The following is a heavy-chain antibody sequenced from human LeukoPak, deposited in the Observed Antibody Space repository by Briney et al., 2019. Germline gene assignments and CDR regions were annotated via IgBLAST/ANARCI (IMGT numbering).Heavy chain of an antibody. D-gene: IGHD2-2*01. J-gene: IGHJ4*02. V-gene: IGHV4-59*01. CDR2: IYYSGST. CDR3: ARPYCRSSSCYAKTLFDL. Sequence: PSVTLSLTCTLSGASISTYYWSWIRQPPGKGLEWIGYIYYSGSTNYNPSLKSRVTISVDTSKNQFSLKLSSVTAADTAMYYCARPYCRSSSCYAKTLFDLWGQGILVTVSS. CDR1: GASISTYY.